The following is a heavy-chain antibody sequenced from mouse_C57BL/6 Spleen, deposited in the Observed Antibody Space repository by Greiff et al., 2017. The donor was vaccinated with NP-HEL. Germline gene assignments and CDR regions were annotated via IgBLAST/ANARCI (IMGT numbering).Heavy chain of an antibody. CDR3: ARRYYSPFAY. J-gene: IGHJ3*01. D-gene: IGHD2-12*01. CDR2: INPNNGGT. CDR1: GYTFTDYN. Sequence: VQLKQSGPELVKPGASVKIPCKASGYTFTDYNMDWVKQSHGKSLEWIGDINPNNGGTIYNQKFKGKATLTVDKSSSTAYMELRSLTSEDTAVYYCARRYYSPFAYWGKGILVTVAA. V-gene: IGHV1-18*01.